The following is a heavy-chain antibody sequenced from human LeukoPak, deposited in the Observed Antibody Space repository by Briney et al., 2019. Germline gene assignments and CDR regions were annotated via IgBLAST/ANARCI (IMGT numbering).Heavy chain of an antibody. J-gene: IGHJ5*02. CDR1: GGSISSSSYY. Sequence: SETLSLTCTVSGGSISSSSYYWGWIRQPPGKGLEWIGSIYYSGSTYYNPSLKSRVTISVDTSKNQFSLKLSSVTTADTAVYYCARSVLSYCTGGSCYFNWFDPWGQGTPVTVSS. CDR2: IYYSGST. D-gene: IGHD2-15*01. V-gene: IGHV4-39*01. CDR3: ARSVLSYCTGGSCYFNWFDP.